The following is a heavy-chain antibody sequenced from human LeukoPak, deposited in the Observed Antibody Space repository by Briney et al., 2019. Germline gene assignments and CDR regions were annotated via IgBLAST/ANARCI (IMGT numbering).Heavy chain of an antibody. V-gene: IGHV3-23*01. Sequence: GGSLRLSCAASGFTFSIYAMTWVRQAPGKGLESVSTISSGGNIYYAESVKGRFSISRDNSENTLYLQMNILGAEDTAVYYCAKGARSSGWHYFDYWGLGTLVTVSS. CDR3: AKGARSSGWHYFDY. D-gene: IGHD6-19*01. J-gene: IGHJ4*02. CDR1: GFTFSIYA. CDR2: ISSGGNI.